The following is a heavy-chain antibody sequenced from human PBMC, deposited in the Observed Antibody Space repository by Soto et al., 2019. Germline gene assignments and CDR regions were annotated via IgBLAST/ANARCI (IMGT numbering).Heavy chain of an antibody. CDR1: GFTFSSYA. Sequence: GGSLRLSCAASGFTFSSYAMSWVRQAPGKGLEWVSYISTSGSTVYYADSVKGRFTISRDNAKNSLYLQMNSLRAEDTAVYYCASETYCTDGVCYPVFDYWGLGTLVTVSS. CDR2: ISTSGSTV. J-gene: IGHJ4*01. V-gene: IGHV3-48*04. CDR3: ASETYCTDGVCYPVFDY. D-gene: IGHD2-8*01.